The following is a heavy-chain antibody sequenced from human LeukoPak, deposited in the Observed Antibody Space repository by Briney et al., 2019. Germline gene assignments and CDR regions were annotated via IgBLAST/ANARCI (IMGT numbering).Heavy chain of an antibody. CDR1: GFTFSNHG. D-gene: IGHD3-22*01. CDR3: ARSSEGRYYYDSSGYSYYYYYMDV. Sequence: GGSLRLSCVATGFTFSNHGMTWFRQAPGKGLEWVSTISGSGYNTYYADSVKGRFTISRDNSKNTLFLQMNGLRPEDTAVYYCARSSEGRYYYDSSGYSYYYYYMDVWGKGTTVTISS. J-gene: IGHJ6*03. CDR2: ISGSGYNT. V-gene: IGHV3-23*01.